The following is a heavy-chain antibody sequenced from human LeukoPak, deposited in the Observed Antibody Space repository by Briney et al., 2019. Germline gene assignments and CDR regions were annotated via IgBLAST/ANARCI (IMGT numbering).Heavy chain of an antibody. V-gene: IGHV4-38-2*02. Sequence: SETLSLTCTVSGYSISSGYYWGWIRPPPGKGLEWIGRIYHSGSTYYNPSLKSRVTISVDTSKNQFSLKLSSVTAADTAVYYCARAGKHYDILTGYYRYWGQGTLVTVSS. D-gene: IGHD3-9*01. CDR2: IYHSGST. J-gene: IGHJ4*02. CDR1: GYSISSGYY. CDR3: ARAGKHYDILTGYYRY.